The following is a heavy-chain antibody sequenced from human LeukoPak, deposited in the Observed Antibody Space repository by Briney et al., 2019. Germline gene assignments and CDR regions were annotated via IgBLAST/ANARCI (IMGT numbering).Heavy chain of an antibody. J-gene: IGHJ5*02. CDR2: IYTGGST. D-gene: IGHD5-12*01. V-gene: IGHV4-61*02. Sequence: SEALSLTCTVSGGSISSGSYYWSWIRQPAGKGPEWIGRIYTGGSTNYNPSLKSRVTISIDTSKNQFSLKLSSVTAADTAMYYCARSQARVDPSRDCFDPWGQGTLVTVSS. CDR1: GGSISSGSYY. CDR3: ARSQARVDPSRDCFDP.